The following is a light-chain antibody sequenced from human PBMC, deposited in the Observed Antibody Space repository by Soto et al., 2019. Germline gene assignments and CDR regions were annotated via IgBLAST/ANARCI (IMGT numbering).Light chain of an antibody. CDR2: EVS. V-gene: IGLV2-8*01. CDR3: SSYAGSNMVV. Sequence: QSALTQPASVSGSPGQSITISCTGTSNDVGANDYVFWYQQYSGKAPKLIVYEVSKRPSGVPDRFSGSKSGNTASLTVSGLQAEDEADYYCSSYAGSNMVVFGGGTKLTVL. J-gene: IGLJ2*01. CDR1: SNDVGANDY.